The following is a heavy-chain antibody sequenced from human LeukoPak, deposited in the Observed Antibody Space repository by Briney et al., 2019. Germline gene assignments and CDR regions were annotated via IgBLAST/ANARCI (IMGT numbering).Heavy chain of an antibody. Sequence: PSETLSLTCTVSGGSVTTAHWYWSWIRQPAGKGLEWIGRVYISGDTKYNPSLKSRVIMSLDASKNQFSLRLTSVTAADTAVYYCARLIAEVGGGTNYFDTWGQETLVTVSS. CDR1: GGSVTTAHWY. CDR3: ARLIAEVGGGTNYFDT. J-gene: IGHJ4*02. CDR2: VYISGDT. V-gene: IGHV4-4*07. D-gene: IGHD2-21*01.